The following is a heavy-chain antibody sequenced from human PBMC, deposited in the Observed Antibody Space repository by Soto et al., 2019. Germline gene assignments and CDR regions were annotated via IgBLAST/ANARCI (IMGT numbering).Heavy chain of an antibody. V-gene: IGHV4-34*01. CDR3: ARLASGWQYYYFDF. D-gene: IGHD6-19*01. CDR1: GGSFSPYF. J-gene: IGHJ2*01. Sequence: QVQLQQWGAGLLKPSETLSLTCAVYGGSFSPYFWSWIRQPPGKGLEWIGEINHSGSTNYNPSLTRRYTLSVDTSKNQVSLKLTSVTAADTAVYYCARLASGWQYYYFDFWGRGTPVTVSS. CDR2: INHSGST.